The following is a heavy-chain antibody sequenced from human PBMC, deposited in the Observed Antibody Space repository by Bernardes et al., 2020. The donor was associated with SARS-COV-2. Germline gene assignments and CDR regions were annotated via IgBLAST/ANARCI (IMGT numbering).Heavy chain of an antibody. CDR2: INYDGSGA. J-gene: IGHJ3*02. Sequence: GGSLRLSCAASGFTLSRYWMHWVRQAPGKGLVWVSRINYDGSGATYADSVRGRFTISRDNAKNTLYLQMNSLRGEDTAVYYCVRPTYEYDSRSPFDIWGQGTMVTVSS. D-gene: IGHD3-22*01. CDR1: GFTLSRYW. CDR3: VRPTYEYDSRSPFDI. V-gene: IGHV3-74*01.